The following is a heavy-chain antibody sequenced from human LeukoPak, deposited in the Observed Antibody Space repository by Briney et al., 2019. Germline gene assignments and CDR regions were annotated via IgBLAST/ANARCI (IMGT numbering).Heavy chain of an antibody. D-gene: IGHD4-17*01. V-gene: IGHV3-23*01. CDR2: ISGSGGST. J-gene: IGHJ4*02. Sequence: GGSLRLSCAASGFTFSSYAMSWVRQAPGKGLEWVSAISGSGGSTYYADSVKGRFTISRDNSKNTLYLQMNSLRAEDAAVYYCAKDGASYGDYEDYWGQGTLVTVSS. CDR1: GFTFSSYA. CDR3: AKDGASYGDYEDY.